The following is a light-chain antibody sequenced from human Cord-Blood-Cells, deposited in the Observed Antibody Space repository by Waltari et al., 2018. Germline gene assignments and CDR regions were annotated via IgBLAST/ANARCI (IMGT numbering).Light chain of an antibody. CDR2: DVR. J-gene: IGLJ2*01. CDR3: STYTSSSARV. Sequence: QSALTQPASVSGSPGQSITISCTGTSSDVGGYNYVSWYQQHPGKAPKLMIYDVRNRPSRVANRVSGSKSGTTASLAISGLQAEDEADYYCSTYTSSSARVFGGGTKLTVL. CDR1: SSDVGGYNY. V-gene: IGLV2-14*01.